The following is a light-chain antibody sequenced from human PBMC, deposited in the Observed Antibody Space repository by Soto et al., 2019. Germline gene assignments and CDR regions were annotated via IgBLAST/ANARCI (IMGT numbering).Light chain of an antibody. CDR1: QSVSSN. CDR3: QQRSNWPAIT. J-gene: IGKJ5*01. V-gene: IGKV3-11*01. CDR2: DAS. Sequence: EVVLTQSPATLSLSPGERATLSCRASQSVSSNLAWYQQKPGQAPRLLIYDASNGATGIPARFSGSGSGTDFTLTISSLEPEDFAVYYCQQRSNWPAITFGQGTLLEIK.